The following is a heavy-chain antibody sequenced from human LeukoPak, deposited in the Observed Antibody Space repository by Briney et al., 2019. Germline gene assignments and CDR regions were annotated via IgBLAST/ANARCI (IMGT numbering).Heavy chain of an antibody. CDR1: GYSFTTYW. D-gene: IGHD1-14*01. V-gene: IGHV5-51*01. Sequence: GESLKISCKASGYSFTTYWIGWVRQMPGKGLDWMGKSYPSDSDTKYSPAFQGHVIISVDKSIRTAYLRSHSLKASDSAMYYCARHDRAGMTIDYWGQGTLVTVSS. CDR3: ARHDRAGMTIDY. J-gene: IGHJ4*02. CDR2: SYPSDSDT.